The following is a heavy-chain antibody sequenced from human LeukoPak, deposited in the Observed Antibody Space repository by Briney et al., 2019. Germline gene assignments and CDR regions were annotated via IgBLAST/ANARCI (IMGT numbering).Heavy chain of an antibody. CDR2: INHSGST. V-gene: IGHV4-34*01. CDR3: ARQIVVVTAIPHDAFDI. CDR1: GGSFSGYY. D-gene: IGHD2-21*02. Sequence: SETLSLTCAVYGGSFSGYYWSWIRQPPGKGLEWIGEINHSGSTNYNPSLKSRVTISVDTSKNQFSLKLSSVTAADTAVYYCARQIVVVTAIPHDAFDIWGQGTMVTVSS. J-gene: IGHJ3*02.